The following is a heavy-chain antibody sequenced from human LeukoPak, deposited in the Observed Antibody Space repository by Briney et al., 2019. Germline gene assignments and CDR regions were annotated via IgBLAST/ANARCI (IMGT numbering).Heavy chain of an antibody. CDR2: INPSGGST. Sequence: ASVKVSCKASGYTFTSHYMHWVRQAPEQGLEWMGIINPSGGSTSYAQKFQGRVTMTRDMSTRTDYMELSSLRYEDTAVYYCARAPREDFWSGYRVDPWGQGTLVTVSS. V-gene: IGHV1-46*01. CDR1: GYTFTSHY. D-gene: IGHD3-3*01. CDR3: ARAPREDFWSGYRVDP. J-gene: IGHJ5*02.